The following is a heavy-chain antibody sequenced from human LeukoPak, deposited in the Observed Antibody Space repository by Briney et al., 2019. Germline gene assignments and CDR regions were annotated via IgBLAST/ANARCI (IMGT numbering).Heavy chain of an antibody. V-gene: IGHV4-34*01. J-gene: IGHJ4*02. CDR1: GGSFSGYY. Sequence: SETLSLTCAGYGGSFSGYYWSWIRQPPGKGLEWIGEINHSGSTNYNPSLKSRVTISVDTSKNQFSLKLSSVTAADTAVYYCARGYSSSPDYWGQGTLVTISS. D-gene: IGHD6-6*01. CDR3: ARGYSSSPDY. CDR2: INHSGST.